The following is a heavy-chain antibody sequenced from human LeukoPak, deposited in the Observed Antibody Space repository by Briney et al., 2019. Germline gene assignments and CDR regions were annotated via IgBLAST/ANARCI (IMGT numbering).Heavy chain of an antibody. CDR2: IYSGGST. CDR1: GFTVSSNY. D-gene: IGHD5-18*01. J-gene: IGHJ4*02. Sequence: GGSLRLSCAASGFTVSSNYMSWVRQAPGKGLEWVSVIYSGGSTYYADSVKGRFTISRDNSKNTLYLQMNSLRAEDTAVYHCARTVGYSYGFFDYWGQGTLVTVSS. CDR3: ARTVGYSYGFFDY. V-gene: IGHV3-53*01.